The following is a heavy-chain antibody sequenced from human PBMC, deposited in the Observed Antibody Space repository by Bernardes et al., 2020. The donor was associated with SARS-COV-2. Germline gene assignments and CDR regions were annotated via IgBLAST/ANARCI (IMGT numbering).Heavy chain of an antibody. V-gene: IGHV5-10-1*01. D-gene: IGHD2-21*02. Sequence: GESLKISCKGSGESFTSYWISWVRQMPGKGLEWMGRIDPSDSYTNYSPSFQGHVTISADKSTSTAYLQWSSLKASDTAKYYCARSQYCAGDCSSHFYYYGLDVCGQGTTVTVSS. J-gene: IGHJ6*02. CDR3: ARSQYCAGDCSSHFYYYGLDV. CDR2: IDPSDSYT. CDR1: GESFTSYW.